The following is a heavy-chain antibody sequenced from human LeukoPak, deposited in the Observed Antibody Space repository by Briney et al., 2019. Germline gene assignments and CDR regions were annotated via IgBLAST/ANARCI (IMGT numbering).Heavy chain of an antibody. Sequence: ASVKVSCKASGDTFTGYYMHWVRQAPGQGLEWMGWIYPNTGGTNYAQKFQGRVTMTRDTSISTAYMELSRLRSDDTAVYYCARDIVVVPAAIRSITLDRCWFDPWGQGTLVTVSS. D-gene: IGHD2-2*01. CDR3: ARDIVVVPAAIRSITLDRCWFDP. CDR2: IYPNTGGT. CDR1: GDTFTGYY. V-gene: IGHV1-2*02. J-gene: IGHJ5*02.